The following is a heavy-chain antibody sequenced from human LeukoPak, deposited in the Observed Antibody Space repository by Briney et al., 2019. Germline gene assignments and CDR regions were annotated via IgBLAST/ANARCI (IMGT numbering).Heavy chain of an antibody. D-gene: IGHD2-21*01. CDR3: ATTGLLGDIP. Sequence: GGSLRLSCAAPGFTFSDYYMSWIRQAPGKGLEWLSYISKNGKTIYYADSAKGRFTISRDNARKSVYLQMNSLRAEDTAVYYCATTGLLGDIPWGQGTLVTVSS. J-gene: IGHJ5*02. CDR2: ISKNGKTI. CDR1: GFTFSDYY. V-gene: IGHV3-11*01.